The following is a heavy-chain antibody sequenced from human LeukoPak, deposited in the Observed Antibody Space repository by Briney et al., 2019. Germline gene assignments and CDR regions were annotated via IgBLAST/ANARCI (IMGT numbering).Heavy chain of an antibody. D-gene: IGHD5-24*01. J-gene: IGHJ4*02. CDR3: AAAKRWLQTPGDY. Sequence: GGSLRLSCAASGFTFSDYYMSWIRQAPGKGLERVSAISGSGGSTYYADSVKGRFTISRDNSKNTLYLQMNSLRAEDTAVYYCAAAKRWLQTPGDYWGQGTLVTVSS. CDR2: ISGSGGST. V-gene: IGHV3-23*01. CDR1: GFTFSDYY.